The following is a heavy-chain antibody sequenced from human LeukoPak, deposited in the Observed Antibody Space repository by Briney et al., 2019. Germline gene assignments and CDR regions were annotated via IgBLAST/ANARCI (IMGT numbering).Heavy chain of an antibody. CDR1: GYSFKRYT. D-gene: IGHD6-19*01. Sequence: AASVKVSCKTSGYSFKRYTISWLRQAPGQGLEWMAWIDPKSGHTYNVERVQGRVTMTTDTSTTTTYMELRGLTPDDTAVYYCARGLAVSGLLVAFDIWGQGTMVIVSS. V-gene: IGHV1-18*01. J-gene: IGHJ3*02. CDR2: IDPKSGHT. CDR3: ARGLAVSGLLVAFDI.